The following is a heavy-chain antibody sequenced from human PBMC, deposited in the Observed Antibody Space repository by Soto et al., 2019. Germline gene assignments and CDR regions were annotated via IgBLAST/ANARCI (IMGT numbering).Heavy chain of an antibody. CDR1: VYAFTSYY. V-gene: IGHV1-46*01. Sequence: ASVKVSCKASVYAFTSYYMHWVLQAPGQGLEWMGIINRSGGSTSYAQKFQGRVTMTRDTSTSTVYMGLSSLRSEDTAVYYCARDQEDTAMVYNWFDPWGQGTLVTVSS. CDR2: INRSGGST. D-gene: IGHD5-18*01. J-gene: IGHJ5*02. CDR3: ARDQEDTAMVYNWFDP.